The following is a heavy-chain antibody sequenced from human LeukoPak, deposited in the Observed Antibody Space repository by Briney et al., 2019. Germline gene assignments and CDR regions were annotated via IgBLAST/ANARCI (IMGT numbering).Heavy chain of an antibody. CDR2: IRYDGSNK. CDR1: GFTFSSYG. D-gene: IGHD3-9*01. CDR3: AKGRIVLRYFDWLPPTN. V-gene: IGHV3-30*02. J-gene: IGHJ4*02. Sequence: GGSLRLSCAASGFTFSSYGMPWVRQAPGKGLEWVAFIRYDGSNKYYADSVKGRFTISRDNSKNTLYLQMNSLRAEDTAVYYCAKGRIVLRYFDWLPPTNWGQGTLVTVSS.